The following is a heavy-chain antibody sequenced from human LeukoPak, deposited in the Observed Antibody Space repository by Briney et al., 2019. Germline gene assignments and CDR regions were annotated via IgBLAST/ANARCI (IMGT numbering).Heavy chain of an antibody. V-gene: IGHV1-2*06. Sequence: ASVKXSCKASGYTFTGYYMHWVRQAPGQGLEWMGRINPNSGGTNYAQKFQGRVTMTRDTSISTAYMELSRLRSDDTAVYYCARASLSDFWSGYYDDYFDYWGQGTLVTVSS. CDR1: GYTFTGYY. J-gene: IGHJ4*02. CDR2: INPNSGGT. CDR3: ARASLSDFWSGYYDDYFDY. D-gene: IGHD3-3*01.